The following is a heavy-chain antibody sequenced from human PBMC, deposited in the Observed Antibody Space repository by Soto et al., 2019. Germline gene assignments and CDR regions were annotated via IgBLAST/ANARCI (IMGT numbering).Heavy chain of an antibody. Sequence: QVQLQESGPGLVKPSQTLSLTCSVSGASISRDDYYWSWIRQHPGKGLEWIAYIYSSGNSYYNPSLSSGVAISLVTSKNQFSLRLSSVTAADAGVYYCASALTGDYVGFDYWGQGTPATVSS. CDR3: ASALTGDYVGFDY. J-gene: IGHJ4*02. CDR1: GASISRDDYY. V-gene: IGHV4-31*03. D-gene: IGHD3-9*01. CDR2: IYSSGNS.